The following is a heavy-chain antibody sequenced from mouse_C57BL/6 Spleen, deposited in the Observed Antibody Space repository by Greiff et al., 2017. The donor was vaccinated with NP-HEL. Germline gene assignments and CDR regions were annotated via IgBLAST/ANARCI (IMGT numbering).Heavy chain of an antibody. Sequence: EVQLVESGEGLVKLGGSLKLSCAASGFTFSSYAMSWVRQTPEKRLEWVAYISSGGDYIYYADTVKGRFTISRDNARNTLYLQMSSLKSEDTAMYYCTIYYGSSDWYFDVWGTGTTVTVSS. D-gene: IGHD1-1*01. V-gene: IGHV5-9-1*02. CDR3: TIYYGSSDWYFDV. CDR1: GFTFSSYA. CDR2: ISSGGDYI. J-gene: IGHJ1*03.